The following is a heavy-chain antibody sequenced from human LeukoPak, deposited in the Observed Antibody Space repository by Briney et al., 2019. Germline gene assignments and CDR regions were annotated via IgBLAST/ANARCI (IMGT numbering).Heavy chain of an antibody. CDR1: GSTFSGYS. D-gene: IGHD5-18*01. CDR3: ARAMDTAMGPYFDY. Sequence: GGSLRLSCAASGSTFSGYSMHWVRQAPGKGLNWVAFTSSDGNNQYYADSVKGRFIISRGNSKNTLYLQVNSLRPEDTAVYYCARAMDTAMGPYFDYWGQGTLVTVSS. CDR2: TSSDGNNQ. J-gene: IGHJ4*02. V-gene: IGHV3-30-3*01.